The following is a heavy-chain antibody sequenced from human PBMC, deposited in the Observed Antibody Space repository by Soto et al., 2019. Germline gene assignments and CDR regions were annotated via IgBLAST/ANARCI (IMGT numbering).Heavy chain of an antibody. CDR3: ARARGDFWSGYSLNYGMDV. J-gene: IGHJ6*02. CDR2: IIPIFGTA. CDR1: GGTFSSYA. Sequence: GASVKVSCKASGGTFSSYAISWVRQAPGQGLEWMGGIIPIFGTANYAQKFQGRVTITADESTSTAYMELSSLRSEDTAVYYCARARGDFWSGYSLNYGMDVWGQGTTVTVSS. D-gene: IGHD3-3*01. V-gene: IGHV1-69*13.